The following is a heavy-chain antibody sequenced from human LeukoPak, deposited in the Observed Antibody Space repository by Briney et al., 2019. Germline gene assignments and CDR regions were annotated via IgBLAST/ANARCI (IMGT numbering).Heavy chain of an antibody. V-gene: IGHV1-69*06. CDR3: ARDSPENYCSGGSCYTQPLDY. J-gene: IGHJ4*02. CDR2: IIPIFGTA. D-gene: IGHD2-15*01. Sequence: SVKVSCKASGGTFSSYAISWVRQAPGQGLEWMGGIIPIFGTANYAQKFQGRVTITADKSTSTAYMELSSLRSEDTAVYYCARDSPENYCSGGSCYTQPLDYWGQGTLVTVSS. CDR1: GGTFSSYA.